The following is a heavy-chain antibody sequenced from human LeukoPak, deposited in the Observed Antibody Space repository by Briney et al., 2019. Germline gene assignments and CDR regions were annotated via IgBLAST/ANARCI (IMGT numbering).Heavy chain of an antibody. V-gene: IGHV1-2*02. Sequence: ASVKVSCKASGYTFTGYYMHWVRQAPGQGLEWMGWINPKSGGANYAQKFQGRVTMTRDTSISTAYMELSRLRSVDTAVYYCARDGVGYYDSSGYYYFQHWGQGTLVTVSS. D-gene: IGHD3-22*01. CDR3: ARDGVGYYDSSGYYYFQH. CDR2: INPKSGGA. J-gene: IGHJ1*01. CDR1: GYTFTGYY.